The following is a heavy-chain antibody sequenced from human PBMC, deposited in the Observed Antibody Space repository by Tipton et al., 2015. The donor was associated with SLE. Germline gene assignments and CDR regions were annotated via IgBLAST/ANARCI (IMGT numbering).Heavy chain of an antibody. CDR2: IYYIGGS. V-gene: IGHV4-28*01. J-gene: IGHJ5*02. Sequence: TLSLTCTVSGFSTTNTYWWGWIRQPPGKGLEWIGSIYYIGGSNYNPSLNSRVTMSVDTSKNQFSLRLTSVLAADTAVYYCARLHGYSYGLNWCDPWGQGTLISVSS. CDR3: ARLHGYSYGLNWCDP. D-gene: IGHD5-18*01. CDR1: GFSTTNTYW.